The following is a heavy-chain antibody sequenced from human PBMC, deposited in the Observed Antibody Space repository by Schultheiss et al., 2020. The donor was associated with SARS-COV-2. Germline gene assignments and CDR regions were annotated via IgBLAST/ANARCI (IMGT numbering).Heavy chain of an antibody. CDR1: GGSFSGYY. V-gene: IGHV4-59*01. Sequence: SETLSLTCAVYGGSFSGYYWSWIRQPPGKGLEWIGYIYYSGSTNYNPSLKSRVTISVDTSKNQFSLKLSSVTAADTAVYYCAREEGGSFDYWGQGTLVTVSS. CDR2: IYYSGST. J-gene: IGHJ4*02. D-gene: IGHD2-15*01. CDR3: AREEGGSFDY.